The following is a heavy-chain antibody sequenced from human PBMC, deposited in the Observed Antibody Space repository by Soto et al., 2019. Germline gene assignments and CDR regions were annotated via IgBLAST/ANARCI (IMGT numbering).Heavy chain of an antibody. CDR1: GYTFTSHG. V-gene: IGHV1-18*04. CDR3: VRDMLKWTYGHNYYYKYGMDV. D-gene: IGHD3-16*01. CDR2: ISPYNGDT. J-gene: IGHJ6*02. Sequence: QVQLVQSGAEVKKPGASVKVSCKASGYTFTSHGISWVRQAPGQGLEWMGWISPYNGDTNHAQKVQGRVTMTTDTSTSTAYMELMSLRSDDTAVYYCVRDMLKWTYGHNYYYKYGMDVWGQGTTVTVSS.